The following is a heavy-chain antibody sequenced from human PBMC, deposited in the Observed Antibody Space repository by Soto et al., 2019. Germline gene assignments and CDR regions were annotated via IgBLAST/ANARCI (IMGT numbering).Heavy chain of an antibody. Sequence: GASVKVSCKASGYTFTSYYMHWVRQAPGQGLEWMGIINPSGGSTSYAQKFQGRVTMTRDTSTSTVYMELSSLRSEDTAVYYCARDGSSSWYGARRFDYSGQGTLVTVSS. D-gene: IGHD6-13*01. CDR2: INPSGGST. CDR3: ARDGSSSWYGARRFDY. CDR1: GYTFTSYY. V-gene: IGHV1-46*01. J-gene: IGHJ4*02.